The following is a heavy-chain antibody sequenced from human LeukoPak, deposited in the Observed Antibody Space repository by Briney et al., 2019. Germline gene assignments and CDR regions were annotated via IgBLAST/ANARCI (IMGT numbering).Heavy chain of an antibody. D-gene: IGHD5-12*01. CDR2: ISPSGGST. Sequence: GASVKVSCKAFGYTFTSNYMHWVRQAPGQGPEWMGVISPSGGSTTYAQKFQGRVTLTRDMSTSTDYLELSSLRSEDTAVYYCTRDPQTYYGGYVNVLYYFDYWGQGTLVTVSS. V-gene: IGHV1-46*03. CDR1: GYTFTSNY. J-gene: IGHJ4*02. CDR3: TRDPQTYYGGYVNVLYYFDY.